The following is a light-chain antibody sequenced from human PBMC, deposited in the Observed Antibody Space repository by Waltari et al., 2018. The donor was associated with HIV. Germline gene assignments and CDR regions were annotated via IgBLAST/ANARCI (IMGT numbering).Light chain of an antibody. V-gene: IGLV1-44*01. CDR2: NNN. Sequence: QSVLTQPPSVSGTPGQRVTILCSGRRSNIGSNPVSWYQQLPGAAPRLLIYNNNQRPSGVSNRFSGSKSGNTASLTMSGLQAEDEADYYCCSYGGSDTYVVFGGGTKLTVL. CDR1: RSNIGSNP. CDR3: CSYGGSDTYVV. J-gene: IGLJ2*01.